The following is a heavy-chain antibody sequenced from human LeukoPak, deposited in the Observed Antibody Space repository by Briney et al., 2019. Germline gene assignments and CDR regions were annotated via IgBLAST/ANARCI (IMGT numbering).Heavy chain of an antibody. V-gene: IGHV1-18*04. Sequence: ASVKVSCKASGYTFTAYYMHWVRQAPGLGLEWMGWSSTYNGNTNYAQKFQGRVTMTTDTSTSTAYMELRSLTSDDTAVYYCARVEGGGRRGYWFDPWGQGTLVTVSS. CDR2: SSTYNGNT. CDR3: ARVEGGGRRGYWFDP. D-gene: IGHD3-16*01. CDR1: GYTFTAYY. J-gene: IGHJ5*02.